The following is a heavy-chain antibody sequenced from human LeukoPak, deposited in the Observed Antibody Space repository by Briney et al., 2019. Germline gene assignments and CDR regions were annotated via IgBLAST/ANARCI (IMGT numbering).Heavy chain of an antibody. Sequence: SETLSLTCTVSGGSISSYYWSWIRQPPGKGLEWIGYIYYSGSTNYNPSLKSRVIISVDTSKNQFSLKLSSVTAADTAVYYCARASRGMDVWGQGTTVTVSS. CDR2: IYYSGST. V-gene: IGHV4-59*08. J-gene: IGHJ6*02. CDR3: ARASRGMDV. CDR1: GGSISSYY.